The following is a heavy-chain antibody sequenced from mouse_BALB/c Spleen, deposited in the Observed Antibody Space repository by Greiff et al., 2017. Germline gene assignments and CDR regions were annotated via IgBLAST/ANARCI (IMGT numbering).Heavy chain of an antibody. CDR1: GFAFSNYD. V-gene: IGHV5-12-1*01. J-gene: IGHJ1*01. CDR3: ASLGWYFDV. Sequence: EVKVEESGGGLVKPGGSLKLSCAASGFAFSNYDMSWVRQTPEKRLEWVANISSGGGSTYYPDTVKGRFTISRDNAKNTLYLQMSSLKSEDTAMYYCASLGWYFDVWGAGTTVTVSS. CDR2: ISSGGGST. D-gene: IGHD4-1*01.